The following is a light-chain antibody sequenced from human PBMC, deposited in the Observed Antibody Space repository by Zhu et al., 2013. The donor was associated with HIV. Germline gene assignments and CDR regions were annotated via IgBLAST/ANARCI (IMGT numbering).Light chain of an antibody. CDR1: QSVSSTF. CDR3: QHRSEGPPYT. V-gene: IGKV3D-20*02. J-gene: IGKJ2*01. Sequence: EIVLTQSPGTLSLSPGERATLSCRASQSVSSTFLAWYQQKPGQAPRLLIDETSNRTTGIPTRFSGSGSGTDFTLTISSLEPEDVAVYFCQHRSEGPPYTFGPGTKLEIK. CDR2: ETS.